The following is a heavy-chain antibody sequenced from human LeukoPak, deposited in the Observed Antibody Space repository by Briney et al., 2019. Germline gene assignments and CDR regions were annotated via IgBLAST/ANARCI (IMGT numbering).Heavy chain of an antibody. CDR3: ARATAGAFDY. J-gene: IGHJ4*02. CDR1: GFTFSSYA. CDR2: ISYDGSNK. V-gene: IGHV3-30-3*01. D-gene: IGHD3-10*01. Sequence: PGGSLRLSCAASGFTFSSYAMHWVRQAPGKGLEWVAVISYDGSNKYYADSVKGRFTISRDNSKNTLYLQMNSLRAEDTAVYYCARATAGAFDYWGQGTLVTVSS.